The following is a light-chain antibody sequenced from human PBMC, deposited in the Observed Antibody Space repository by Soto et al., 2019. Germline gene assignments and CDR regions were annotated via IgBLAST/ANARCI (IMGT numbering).Light chain of an antibody. J-gene: IGLJ1*01. CDR1: SXDVGAYNY. Sequence: ALTQPASVSGSPGQSITISCTGTSXDVGAYNYVSWYQQYPGKAPKLMIYGVTNRPSGVSNRFSGSKTGNTASLTISGLQAEDEADYYCFSHRGGDSHVFGPGTKVTVL. CDR2: GVT. CDR3: FSHRGGDSHV. V-gene: IGLV2-14*01.